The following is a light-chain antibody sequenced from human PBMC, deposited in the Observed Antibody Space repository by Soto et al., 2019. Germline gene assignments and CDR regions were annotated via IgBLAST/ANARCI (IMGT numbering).Light chain of an antibody. CDR3: QQYTNWPPNT. CDR1: QSLSSIH. V-gene: IGKV3-15*01. J-gene: IGKJ5*01. CDR2: HAS. Sequence: EKVMTQSPATLSVSPGERATLSCRASQSLSSIHLAWFQQKPGQAPRLIIYHASTRATGIPARFSGSGSGTEFTLTISSLQSEDFAVYYCQQYTNWPPNTFGQGTRLEIK.